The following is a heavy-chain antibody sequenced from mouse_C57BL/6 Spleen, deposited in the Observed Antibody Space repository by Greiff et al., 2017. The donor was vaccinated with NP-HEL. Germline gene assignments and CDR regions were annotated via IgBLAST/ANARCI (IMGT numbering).Heavy chain of an antibody. J-gene: IGHJ3*01. D-gene: IGHD2-4*01. CDR1: GYTFTSFW. CDR3: ARSDFDYDGAWFAY. CDR2: IDPNSGGT. V-gene: IGHV1-72*01. Sequence: VQLQQSGAELVKPGASVKLSCKASGYTFTSFWMHWVKQRPGRGLEWIGRIDPNSGGTTYNEKFKSKATLTVDKPSSTAYMQLSSLTSEDSAVYYCARSDFDYDGAWFAYWGQGTLVTVSA.